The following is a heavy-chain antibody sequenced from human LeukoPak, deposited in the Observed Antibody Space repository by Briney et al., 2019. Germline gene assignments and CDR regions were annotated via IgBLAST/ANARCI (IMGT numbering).Heavy chain of an antibody. CDR1: GFTFSSYW. Sequence: GGSLRLSCAASGFTFSSYWMHWVRQAPGKGLVWVSRINSDGSSTSYADSVKGRFTIPRDNAKNTLYLQMNSLRAEDTAVYYCARGGPLTGEFDYWGQGTLVTVSS. CDR2: INSDGSST. CDR3: ARGGPLTGEFDY. J-gene: IGHJ4*02. V-gene: IGHV3-74*01. D-gene: IGHD3-9*01.